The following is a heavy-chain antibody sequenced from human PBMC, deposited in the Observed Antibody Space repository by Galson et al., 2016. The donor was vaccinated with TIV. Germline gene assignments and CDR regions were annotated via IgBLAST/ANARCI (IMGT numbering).Heavy chain of an antibody. CDR2: IDWDDDK. D-gene: IGHD3-22*01. J-gene: IGHJ4*02. Sequence: PALVKPTQTLTLTCSFSGFSLNTDGMCVNWIRQPPGKALEWLARIDWDDDKSYTSSLKTRLTISKDTSKNQVVLTMTNVDPVGTATYYCARISGYYDSSGHYIPRSFDYWGQGTLVTVSS. V-gene: IGHV2-70*11. CDR3: ARISGYYDSSGHYIPRSFDY. CDR1: GFSLNTDGMC.